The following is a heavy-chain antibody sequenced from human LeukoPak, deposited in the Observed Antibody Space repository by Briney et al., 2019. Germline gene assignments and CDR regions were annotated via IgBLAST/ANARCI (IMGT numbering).Heavy chain of an antibody. J-gene: IGHJ4*02. CDR3: ARVWGSYYGYFDY. CDR2: ISSSSSTI. CDR1: GFTFSSYS. V-gene: IGHV3-48*02. Sequence: GSLRLSCAASGFTFSSYSMNWVRQAPGKGLEWVSYISSSSSTIYYADSVKGRFTISRDNAKNLLYLQMNSLRDEDTAVYYCARVWGSYYGYFDYWGQGTLVTVSS. D-gene: IGHD1-26*01.